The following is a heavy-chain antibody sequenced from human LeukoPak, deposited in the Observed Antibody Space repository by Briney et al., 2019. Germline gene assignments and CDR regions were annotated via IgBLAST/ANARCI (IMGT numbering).Heavy chain of an antibody. Sequence: SETLSLTCTVSGGSISSYYWSWIRHPPGKGLEWIGYIYYSGSTTYNTSPTSRVTIPVPTSKNQYSLKLSSVTAADTAVYYCARSGPGYSYGYYFDYWGQGTLVTVSS. J-gene: IGHJ4*02. D-gene: IGHD5-18*01. CDR2: IYYSGST. V-gene: IGHV4-59*01. CDR1: GGSISSYY. CDR3: ARSGPGYSYGYYFDY.